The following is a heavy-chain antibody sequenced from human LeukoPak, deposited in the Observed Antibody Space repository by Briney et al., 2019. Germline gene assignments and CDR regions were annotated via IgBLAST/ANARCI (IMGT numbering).Heavy chain of an antibody. Sequence: SQTLSLTCTVSGGSISSGSYYWSWIRQPAGKGLEWIGRIYTSGSTNYNPSLKSRVTISVDTSKNQFSLKLSSVTAADTAVYYCATLVSTRYYFDYWGQGTLVTVSS. CDR1: GGSISSGSYY. CDR2: IYTSGST. CDR3: ATLVSTRYYFDY. J-gene: IGHJ4*02. D-gene: IGHD5/OR15-5a*01. V-gene: IGHV4-61*02.